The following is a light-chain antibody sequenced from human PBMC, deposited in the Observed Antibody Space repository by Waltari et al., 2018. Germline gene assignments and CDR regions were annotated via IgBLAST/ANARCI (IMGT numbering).Light chain of an antibody. Sequence: EIVMTQSPATLSVSPGERATLSCRASESVSSNLAWYQQKPAQAPRLLIYDTSTRASGVPARFTGSGSGTEFTLTISSLQSEDFAVYYCQQYNNWPITFGQGTRLEIK. CDR3: QQYNNWPIT. V-gene: IGKV3-15*01. CDR1: ESVSSN. J-gene: IGKJ5*01. CDR2: DTS.